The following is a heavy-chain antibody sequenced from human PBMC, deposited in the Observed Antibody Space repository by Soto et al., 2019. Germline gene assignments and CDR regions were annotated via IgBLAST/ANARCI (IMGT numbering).Heavy chain of an antibody. Sequence: EVQLVESGGGLVQPGGSLRLSCAASGFTFSSYSMNWVRQAPGKGLEWVSYISSGSSTIFYADSVKGRFNISRDNAKNSLYLQMNSLRAEDTAVYYCAPHSGYYDYWGQGTLVTVSS. CDR1: GFTFSSYS. D-gene: IGHD3-22*01. J-gene: IGHJ4*02. V-gene: IGHV3-48*01. CDR3: APHSGYYDY. CDR2: ISSGSSTI.